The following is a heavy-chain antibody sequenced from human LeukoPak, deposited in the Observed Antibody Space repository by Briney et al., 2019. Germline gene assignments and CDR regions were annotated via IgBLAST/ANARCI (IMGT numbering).Heavy chain of an antibody. D-gene: IGHD6-13*01. J-gene: IGHJ4*02. V-gene: IGHV3-11*01. CDR1: GFTFSDYY. Sequence: GGSLRLSCAASGFTFSDYYMSWIRQAPGKGLEWVSYISSSGSTIYYADSVKGRFTISRDNAKNSLYLQMNSLRAEDTAVYYCARDFYKGTTMEWAAGTRGHFDYWGQGTLVTVSS. CDR2: ISSSGSTI. CDR3: ARDFYKGTTMEWAAGTRGHFDY.